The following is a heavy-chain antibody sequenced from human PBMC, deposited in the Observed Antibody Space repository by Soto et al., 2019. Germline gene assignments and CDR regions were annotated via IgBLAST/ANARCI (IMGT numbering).Heavy chain of an antibody. V-gene: IGHV4-30-2*01. CDR2: IYHSGST. CDR1: GGSISSGGYS. J-gene: IGHJ5*02. D-gene: IGHD3-9*01. CDR3: ARDNFAGPYNWFDP. Sequence: TSETLSLTCAVSGGSISSGGYSWSWIRQPPGKGLEWIGYIYHSGSTYYNPSLKSRVTISVDRSKNQFSLKLSSVTAADTAVYYCARDNFAGPYNWFDPWGQGTLVTVSS.